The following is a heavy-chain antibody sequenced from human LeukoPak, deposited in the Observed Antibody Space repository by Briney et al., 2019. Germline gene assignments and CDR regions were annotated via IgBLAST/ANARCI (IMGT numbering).Heavy chain of an antibody. J-gene: IGHJ4*02. CDR1: GYTFTGNY. CDR2: MYPNSGGK. V-gene: IGHV1-2*02. D-gene: IGHD3-10*01. Sequence: AASLNLSCTASGYTFTGNYLHWVRQAAGQGLEWVGCMYPNSGGKGYVQKFQGRVTMTRDTSISTAYMELSSLTSDDTGVYYCTRGSGNGWFVVWGQGSLVTVSS. CDR3: TRGSGNGWFVV.